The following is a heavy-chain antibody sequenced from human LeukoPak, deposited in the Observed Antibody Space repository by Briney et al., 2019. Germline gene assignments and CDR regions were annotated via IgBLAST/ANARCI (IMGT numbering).Heavy chain of an antibody. D-gene: IGHD2-15*01. V-gene: IGHV1-3*01. CDR3: ARDVVVAAKGRNYFDY. J-gene: IGHJ4*02. CDR2: INAGNGNT. Sequence: ASVKVSCKASGYTFTSYAMHWVRQAPGQRLEWMGWINAGNGNTKYSQKFQGRVTITRDTSASTAYVELSSLRSEDTAVYYCARDVVVAAKGRNYFDYWGQGTLVTVSS. CDR1: GYTFTSYA.